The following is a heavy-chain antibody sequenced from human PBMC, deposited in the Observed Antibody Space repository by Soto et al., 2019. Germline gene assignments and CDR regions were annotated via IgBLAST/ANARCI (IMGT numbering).Heavy chain of an antibody. CDR2: IYYSGST. CDR1: GGSINSGDYY. CDR3: ARGTGGYYDSSGYYLEWFDP. V-gene: IGHV4-30-4*01. J-gene: IGHJ5*02. D-gene: IGHD3-22*01. Sequence: LSLTCTASGGSINSGDYYWTWIRQPPGKGLEWIGYIYYSGSTYYNPSLKSRVTISLDTSNNQFSLKLGSVTAADTAVYYCARGTGGYYDSSGYYLEWFDPWGQGTLVTVSS.